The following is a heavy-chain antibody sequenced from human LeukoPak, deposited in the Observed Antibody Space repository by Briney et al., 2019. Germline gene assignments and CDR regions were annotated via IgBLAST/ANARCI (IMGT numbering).Heavy chain of an antibody. CDR3: YCSGSSNFDY. CDR2: ISSNGGGT. V-gene: IGHV3-64D*06. CDR1: GFTFSSYA. D-gene: IGHD3-10*01. Sequence: GGSLRLSCSASGFTFSSYAMHWVRQAPGKGLEYVSAISSNGGGTYYADSVKGRFTISRDNSKNTLYLQMSSLRAEDTAVYYCYCSGSSNFDYWGQGTLVTVSS. J-gene: IGHJ4*02.